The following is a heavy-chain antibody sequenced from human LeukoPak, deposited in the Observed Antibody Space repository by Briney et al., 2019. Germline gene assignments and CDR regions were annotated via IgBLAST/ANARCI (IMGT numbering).Heavy chain of an antibody. CDR1: GFSFRDYT. D-gene: IGHD1/OR15-1a*01. Sequence: GGSLRLSCAASGFSFRDYTMNWVRQAPGKGLEWLASISSSSSYIYFANSVRGRFTISTDNAKNSLYLQMNSLRAEDTAVYYCAKDSPSRTATTEVPVDYWGQGTLVTVSS. CDR3: AKDSPSRTATTEVPVDY. J-gene: IGHJ4*02. V-gene: IGHV3-21*01. CDR2: ISSSSSYI.